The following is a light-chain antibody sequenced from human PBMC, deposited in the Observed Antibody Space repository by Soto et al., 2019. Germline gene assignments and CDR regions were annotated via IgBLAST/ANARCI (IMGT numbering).Light chain of an antibody. J-gene: IGLJ1*01. CDR1: SSDVGGYDH. CDR2: DVS. V-gene: IGLV2-14*01. CDR3: SSYTSSSTRV. Sequence: SALTQPASVSGSPGQSITISCTGTSSDVGGYDHVSWYQQHPGKAPKLMIYDVSNRPSGISYRFSGSKSGNTASLTISGLQAEDEADYYCSSYTSSSTRVFGTGTKLTVL.